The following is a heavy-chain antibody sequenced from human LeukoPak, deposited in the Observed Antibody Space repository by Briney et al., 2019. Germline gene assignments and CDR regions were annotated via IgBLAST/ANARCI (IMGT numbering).Heavy chain of an antibody. CDR2: INPSGGST. V-gene: IGHV1-46*01. J-gene: IGHJ6*02. D-gene: IGHD4-17*01. CDR1: GYTFTSYY. Sequence: ASVKVSCKASGYTFTSYYMHWVRQAPGQGLEWMGIINPSGGSTSYAQKFQGRVTMTRDTSTSTVYMELSSLRSEDTAVYYCARDRPHGDYVDYYYGMDVWGQGTTVTVSS. CDR3: ARDRPHGDYVDYYYGMDV.